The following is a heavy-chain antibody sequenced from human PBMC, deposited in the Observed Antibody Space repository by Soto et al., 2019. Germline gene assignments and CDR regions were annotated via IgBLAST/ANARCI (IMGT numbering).Heavy chain of an antibody. Sequence: EVQLVESGGDLVKPGGSLRLSCAASGFTFSNAWINWVRQAPGKGLEWVGRIKSKTDGGTTDFAATVKGRFAISRDETKNMVRQQMNSLKTEDTAVYYCTTDADFYIVIGRFDYWGHGTLVTVSS. D-gene: IGHD3-3*01. CDR3: TTDADFYIVIGRFDY. CDR1: GFTFSNAW. V-gene: IGHV3-15*07. J-gene: IGHJ5*01. CDR2: IKSKTDGGTT.